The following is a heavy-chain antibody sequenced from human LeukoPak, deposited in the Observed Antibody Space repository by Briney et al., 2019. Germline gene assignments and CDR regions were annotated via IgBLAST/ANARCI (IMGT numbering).Heavy chain of an antibody. CDR3: ARVLLEYYYDSSGFDY. V-gene: IGHV1-46*01. CDR1: GYTFTSYY. CDR2: INPSGGST. J-gene: IGHJ4*02. D-gene: IGHD3-22*01. Sequence: ASVKVSCKASGYTFTSYYMHWVRQAPGQGLEWMGIINPSGGSTSYAQKFQGRVTMTRDTSTSTVYMELSSLRSEDTAVYYCARVLLEYYYDSSGFDYWCQGTLVTVSS.